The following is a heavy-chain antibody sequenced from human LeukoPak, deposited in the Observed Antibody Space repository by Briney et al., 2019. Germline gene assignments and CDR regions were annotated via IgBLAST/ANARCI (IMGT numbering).Heavy chain of an antibody. J-gene: IGHJ4*02. V-gene: IGHV3-49*04. CDR1: GFTFGDYA. CDR3: TRDGGYCSGGSCYTPLGY. Sequence: GGSLRLSCTASGFTFGDYAMSWVRQAPGKGLEWVGFIRSKAYGGTTEYAASVKGRFTISRDDSKSIAYLQMNSLKTEDTAVYYCTRDGGYCSGGSCYTPLGYWGQGTLVTVSS. CDR2: IRSKAYGGTT. D-gene: IGHD2-15*01.